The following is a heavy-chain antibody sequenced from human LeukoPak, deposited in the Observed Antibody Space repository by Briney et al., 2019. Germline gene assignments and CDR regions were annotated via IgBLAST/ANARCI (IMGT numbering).Heavy chain of an antibody. D-gene: IGHD6-19*01. CDR2: IYYSGST. CDR3: ARSGGSSSAWYGHHDAFDI. J-gene: IGHJ3*02. V-gene: IGHV4-61*05. Sequence: SETLSLTCTVSGGSISSSSYYWGWIRQPPGKGLEWIGYIYYSGSTNYNPSLKSRVTISVDTSKNQFSLKLSSVTAADTAVYYCARSGGSSSAWYGHHDAFDIWGQGTMVTVSS. CDR1: GGSISSSSYY.